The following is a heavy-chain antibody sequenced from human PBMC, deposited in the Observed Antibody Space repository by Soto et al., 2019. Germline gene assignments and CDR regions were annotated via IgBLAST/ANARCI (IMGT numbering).Heavy chain of an antibody. Sequence: QVQLVESGGGVVQPGRSLRLSCAASGFTFSSYAMHWVRQAPGKGLEWVAVISYDGSNKYYADSVKGRFTISRDNSKNTLYLEMNSLRAEDTAVYYCERDMWFGELFLLDYWGQGTLVTVSS. CDR1: GFTFSSYA. J-gene: IGHJ4*02. CDR2: ISYDGSNK. CDR3: ERDMWFGELFLLDY. D-gene: IGHD3-10*01. V-gene: IGHV3-30-3*01.